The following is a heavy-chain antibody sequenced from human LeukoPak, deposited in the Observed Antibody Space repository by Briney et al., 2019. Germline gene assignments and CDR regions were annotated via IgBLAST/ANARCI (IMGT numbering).Heavy chain of an antibody. J-gene: IGHJ4*02. CDR3: ARGRYSGSYGPFDY. D-gene: IGHD1-26*01. Sequence: GGSLRLSCAVSGFPFRTYWMSWVRQAPGKGLEWVGNIKEDGSEKYYVDSVKGRFTISRDNAKNSLHLQMNSLRAEDTAGYYCARGRYSGSYGPFDYWGQGTLVTVSS. V-gene: IGHV3-7*01. CDR1: GFPFRTYW. CDR2: IKEDGSEK.